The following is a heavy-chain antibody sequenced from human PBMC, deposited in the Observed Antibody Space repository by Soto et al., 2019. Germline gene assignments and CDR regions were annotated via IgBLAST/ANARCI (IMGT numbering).Heavy chain of an antibody. Sequence: GGSLRLSCAASGFTFSSFEMIWVRQAPGKGLEWISYISDSGRTMYYADSVKGRFTISGDNAKNSLYLQMNSLRVEDTALYYCARSTVTSDWGQGTLVTVSS. D-gene: IGHD4-17*01. CDR1: GFTFSSFE. V-gene: IGHV3-48*03. J-gene: IGHJ4*02. CDR2: ISDSGRTM. CDR3: ARSTVTSD.